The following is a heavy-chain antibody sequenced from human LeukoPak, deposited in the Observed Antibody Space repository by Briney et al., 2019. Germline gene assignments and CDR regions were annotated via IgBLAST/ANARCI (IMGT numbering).Heavy chain of an antibody. D-gene: IGHD2-2*02. CDR3: ARDPGVVVPAAIRGRGYYYYYMDV. CDR2: INPNSGGT. J-gene: IGHJ6*03. Sequence: ASVKVSCKASGYTFTGYYMHWVRQAPGQGLEWMGWINPNSGGTNYAQKFQGRVTMTRDTSISTAYMELSRLRSDDTAVYYCARDPGVVVPAAIRGRGYYYYYMDVWGKGTTVTVSS. CDR1: GYTFTGYY. V-gene: IGHV1-2*02.